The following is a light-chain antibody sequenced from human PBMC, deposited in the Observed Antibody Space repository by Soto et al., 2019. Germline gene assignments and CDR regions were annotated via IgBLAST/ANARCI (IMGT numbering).Light chain of an antibody. V-gene: IGKV3-20*01. Sequence: EIVFTQSPGTLSFSPGERATLSCRASQSVSSNLAWYQQKPGQAPRLLIYGASRRATGIPDRFSGSASGTDFTLTISRLEPEDFAVYFCQQYSDLPMTFGQGTRLEI. J-gene: IGKJ5*01. CDR2: GAS. CDR3: QQYSDLPMT. CDR1: QSVSSN.